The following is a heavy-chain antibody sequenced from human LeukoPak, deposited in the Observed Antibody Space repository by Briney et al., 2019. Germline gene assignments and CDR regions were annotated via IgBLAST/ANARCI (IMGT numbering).Heavy chain of an antibody. J-gene: IGHJ4*02. CDR3: ARSLGYCSSTSCPPGY. V-gene: IGHV3-43*01. D-gene: IGHD2-2*01. Sequence: PGGSLRLSCLASGFIFDDYTMDWVRQAPGKGLEWVSRISWDGGDKYYAESVKGRFTISRDDSKNTLYLQMNSLRAEDTAVYYCARSLGYCSSTSCPPGYWGQGTLVTVSS. CDR1: GFIFDDYT. CDR2: ISWDGGDK.